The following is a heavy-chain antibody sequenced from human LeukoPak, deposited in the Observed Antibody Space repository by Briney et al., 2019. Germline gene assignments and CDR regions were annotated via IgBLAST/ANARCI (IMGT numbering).Heavy chain of an antibody. CDR2: IIPIFGTA. J-gene: IGHJ4*02. V-gene: IGHV1-69*06. CDR1: GGTFSSYA. D-gene: IGHD3-9*01. CDR3: ATMPFYYDILTGYLDY. Sequence: SVKVSCKASGGTFSSYAISWVRQAPGQGLEWMGGIIPIFGTANYAQKFQGRVTITADKSTSTAYMELSSLRSEDTAVYYCATMPFYYDILTGYLDYWGQGTLVTVSS.